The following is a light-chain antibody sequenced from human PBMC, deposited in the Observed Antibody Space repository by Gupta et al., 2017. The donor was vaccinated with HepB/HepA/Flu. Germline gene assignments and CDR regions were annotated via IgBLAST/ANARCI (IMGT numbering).Light chain of an antibody. CDR1: SSNIGGKN. CDR2: SNS. V-gene: IGLV1-44*01. CDR3: ATWDDSLIGLV. J-gene: IGLJ2*01. Sequence: QSVLTHPTSASGTPGQRVTISCSGSSSNIGGKNVQWYQQVPGTAPKLLIYSNSRRPSGVPDRFSGSKSDTSASLAISGLQSEDEGDYYCATWDDSLIGLVFGGGTILTVL.